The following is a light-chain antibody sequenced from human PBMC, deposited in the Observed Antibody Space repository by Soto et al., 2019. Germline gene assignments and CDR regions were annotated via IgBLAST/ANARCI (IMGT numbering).Light chain of an antibody. J-gene: IGLJ2*01. V-gene: IGLV2-14*01. CDR2: EVS. CDR3: TSYRIGSTPVV. CDR1: SSNVGGYNF. Sequence: QSVLTQPASVSGSPEQWITIPCPGTSSNVGGYNFVSWYHHHPGKAPNLMIFEVSNRPSGVSNRFSGSKSGNTASLTISGLQADDEAAYFCTSYRIGSTPVVFGGGTKLTVL.